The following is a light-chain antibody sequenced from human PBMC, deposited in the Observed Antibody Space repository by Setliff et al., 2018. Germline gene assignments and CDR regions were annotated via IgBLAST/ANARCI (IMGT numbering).Light chain of an antibody. J-gene: IGLJ2*01. CDR3: CSYAGSYPGV. V-gene: IGLV2-11*01. Sequence: QSALTQPRSVSGSPGQSVTISCTGTSSDVGGYNYVSWYQQHPGKAPKLMIYDVSKRPSGVPDRFSGSKSGNTASLTISGLQAEAEADYYCCSYAGSYPGVFGGGTKVTVL. CDR2: DVS. CDR1: SSDVGGYNY.